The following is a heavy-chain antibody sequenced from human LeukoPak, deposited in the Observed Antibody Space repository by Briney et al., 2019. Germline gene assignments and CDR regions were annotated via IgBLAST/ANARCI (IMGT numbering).Heavy chain of an antibody. J-gene: IGHJ4*02. CDR2: IRGSGVGT. CDR1: GFTFGNCA. V-gene: IGHV3-23*01. Sequence: PGGSLRLSCAASGFTFGNCAMSWVRQAPGMGLEWVSAIRGSGVGTNYADSVKGRFTISRDNSKNTLYLQMNSLRADDTAVYYCAKNGRDDHDRYFFDFWGRGILVTVSS. D-gene: IGHD3-9*01. CDR3: AKNGRDDHDRYFFDF.